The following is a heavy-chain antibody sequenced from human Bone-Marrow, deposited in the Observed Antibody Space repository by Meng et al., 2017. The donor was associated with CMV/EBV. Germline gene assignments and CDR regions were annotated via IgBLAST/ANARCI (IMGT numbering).Heavy chain of an antibody. CDR2: INHSGST. CDR3: ARGRYDFWSGYYRGDNWFDP. J-gene: IGHJ5*02. D-gene: IGHD3-3*01. CDR1: GGSFSGYY. V-gene: IGHV4-34*01. Sequence: SETLSLTCAVYGGSFSGYYWSWIRQPPGKGLEWIGEINHSGSTNYNPSLKSRVTISVDTSKNQFSLKLSSVTAADTAVYYCARGRYDFWSGYYRGDNWFDPWGQGNLVTVPS.